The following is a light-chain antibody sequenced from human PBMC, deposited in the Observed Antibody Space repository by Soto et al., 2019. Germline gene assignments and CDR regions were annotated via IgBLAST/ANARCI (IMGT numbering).Light chain of an antibody. CDR1: QGISSY. Sequence: IRMTQSPSSFSSSTRDRVTITCRASQGISSYLDWYQQKPGKAPKLLIYAASTLQSGVPSRFSGRGSGTDFTLTISCLQSEDFAAYYCQQYYSYTTFGGGTKVDIK. V-gene: IGKV1-8*01. J-gene: IGKJ4*01. CDR3: QQYYSYTT. CDR2: AAS.